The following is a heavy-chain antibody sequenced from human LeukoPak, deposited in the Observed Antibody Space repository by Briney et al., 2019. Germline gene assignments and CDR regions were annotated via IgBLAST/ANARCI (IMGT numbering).Heavy chain of an antibody. CDR1: GFTFSSYG. Sequence: GGSLRLSCAASGFTFSSYGMHWVRQAPGKGLEWVAFIRYDGSNKYYADSVKGRFTISRDNSKNTLYLQMNSLRAEDTAVYYCARGPPTSWSPAGFDYWGQGTLVTVSS. J-gene: IGHJ4*02. V-gene: IGHV3-30*02. D-gene: IGHD2-2*01. CDR3: ARGPPTSWSPAGFDY. CDR2: IRYDGSNK.